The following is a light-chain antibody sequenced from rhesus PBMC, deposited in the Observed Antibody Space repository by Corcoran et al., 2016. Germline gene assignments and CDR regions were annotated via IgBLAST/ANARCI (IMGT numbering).Light chain of an antibody. V-gene: IGKV1-46*01. Sequence: DIQMTQSPSSLSASVGDTVTITCRASQSFSSSLAWYPQKPGKALKLLIYSASSLQSGVPSRFSGSKSGTDFTLTISSLQPEDIASYYCQQYYSDPYSFGQGTKVEIK. CDR3: QQYYSDPYS. CDR2: SAS. J-gene: IGKJ2*01. CDR1: QSFSSS.